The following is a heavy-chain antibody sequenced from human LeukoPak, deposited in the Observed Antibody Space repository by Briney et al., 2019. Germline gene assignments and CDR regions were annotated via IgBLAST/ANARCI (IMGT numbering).Heavy chain of an antibody. CDR2: IYHSGST. J-gene: IGHJ3*02. CDR1: GGSISSSSYY. Sequence: SETLSLTCTVSGGSISSSSYYWGWIRQPPGKGLEWIGSIYHSGSTYYNPSLKSRVTISVDTSKNQFSLKLSSVTAADTAVYYCASKPEAFDIWGQGTMVTVSS. CDR3: ASKPEAFDI. V-gene: IGHV4-39*07.